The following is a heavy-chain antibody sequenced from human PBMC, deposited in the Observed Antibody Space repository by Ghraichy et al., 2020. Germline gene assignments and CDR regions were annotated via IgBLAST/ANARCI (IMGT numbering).Heavy chain of an antibody. D-gene: IGHD5-18*01. CDR3: AREGLRGYSYGNFDY. Sequence: SETLSLTCTVSGGSISSYYWSWIRQPPGKGLEWIGYIYYSGSTNYNPSLKSRVTISVDTSKNQFSLKLSSVTAADTAVYYCAREGLRGYSYGNFDYWGQGTLVTVSS. J-gene: IGHJ4*02. CDR2: IYYSGST. CDR1: GGSISSYY. V-gene: IGHV4-59*01.